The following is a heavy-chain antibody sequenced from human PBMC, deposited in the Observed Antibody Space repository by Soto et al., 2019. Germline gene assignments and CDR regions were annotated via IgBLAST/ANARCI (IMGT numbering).Heavy chain of an antibody. CDR2: MNPNSGNT. CDR3: ARERSSGWYVDY. J-gene: IGHJ4*02. Sequence: QVQLVQSGAEVKKPGASLKVSYKASGYAFTSYDINWVRQATGQGLEWMGWMNPNSGNTGYAQKFQGRVTMTRNTSITTAYMELSSLRSEDTAVYYCARERSSGWYVDYWGQGTLVTGSS. V-gene: IGHV1-8*01. CDR1: GYAFTSYD. D-gene: IGHD6-19*01.